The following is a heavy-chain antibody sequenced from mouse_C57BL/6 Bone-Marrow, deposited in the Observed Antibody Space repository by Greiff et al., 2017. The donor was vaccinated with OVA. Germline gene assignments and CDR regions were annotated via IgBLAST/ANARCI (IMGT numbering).Heavy chain of an antibody. D-gene: IGHD1-1*01. CDR3: AIITTVVATDY. CDR1: GYTFTSYW. V-gene: IGHV1-64*01. CDR2: IHPNSGST. Sequence: VQLQQPGAELVKPGASVKLSCKASGYTFTSYWMHWVKQRPGQGLEWIGMIHPNSGSTNYNEKFKSKATLTVDKSSSTAYLQLSSLTSEDSAVYYYAIITTVVATDYWGQGTTLTVSS. J-gene: IGHJ2*01.